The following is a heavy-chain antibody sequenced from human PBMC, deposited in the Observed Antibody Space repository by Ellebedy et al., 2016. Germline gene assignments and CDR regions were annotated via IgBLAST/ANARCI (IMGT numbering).Heavy chain of an antibody. CDR2: ISAYNGNT. CDR1: GYTFTSYG. D-gene: IGHD3-9*01. Sequence: ASVKVSXKASGYTFTSYGISWVRQAPGQGLEWMGWISAYNGNTNYAQKLQGRVTMTTDTSTSTAYMELRSLRSDDTAVYYCASGYYDILTGYPDYYGMDVWGQGTTVTVSS. J-gene: IGHJ6*02. CDR3: ASGYYDILTGYPDYYGMDV. V-gene: IGHV1-18*01.